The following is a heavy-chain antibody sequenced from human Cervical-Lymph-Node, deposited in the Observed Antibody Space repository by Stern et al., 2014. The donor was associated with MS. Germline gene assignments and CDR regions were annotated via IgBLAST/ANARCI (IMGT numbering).Heavy chain of an antibody. J-gene: IGHJ1*01. D-gene: IGHD4-23*01. CDR1: GFTFSSSG. CDR3: AREGGNTAEYFQH. Sequence: VKLVESGGGVVQPGRSLRLSCAAAGFTFSSSGMHWVRQAPGKGLEWLAIIYYDGSNRYYADSVKGRFTISRDNSKNTLYLQMNSLRAEDTAVYYCAREGGNTAEYFQHWGQGTLVTVSS. V-gene: IGHV3-33*01. CDR2: IYYDGSNR.